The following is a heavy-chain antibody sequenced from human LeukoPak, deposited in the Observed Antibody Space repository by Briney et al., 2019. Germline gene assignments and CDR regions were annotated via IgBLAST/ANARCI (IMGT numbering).Heavy chain of an antibody. D-gene: IGHD6-6*01. CDR3: AKKVAGAGRPYEY. CDR2: IRQDGSER. Sequence: GGSLRLSCAASGFTFTTYWMSWVRQAPGKGLEWVANIRQDGSERKYLDSVKGRFTISRDNAKNSLYLQLNSLRAEDTAVYYCAKKVAGAGRPYEYWGQGTLVTVSS. CDR1: GFTFTTYW. V-gene: IGHV3-7*05. J-gene: IGHJ4*02.